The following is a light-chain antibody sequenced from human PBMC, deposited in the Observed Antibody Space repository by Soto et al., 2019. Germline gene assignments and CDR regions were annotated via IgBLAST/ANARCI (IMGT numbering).Light chain of an antibody. V-gene: IGLV2-23*01. CDR1: SSDVGSYNL. CDR3: CSYAGSSTLYV. Sequence: QSALTQPASVSGSPGQSITISCTGTSSDVGSYNLVSWYQQHPGKAPKLRIYEGSKRPSGVSNRFSGSKSGNTGSLTISGLQAEDEADYYCCSYAGSSTLYVFGTGTKLTVL. J-gene: IGLJ1*01. CDR2: EGS.